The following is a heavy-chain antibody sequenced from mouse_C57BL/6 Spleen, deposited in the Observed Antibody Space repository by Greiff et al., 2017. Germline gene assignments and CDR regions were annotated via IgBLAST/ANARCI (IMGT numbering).Heavy chain of an antibody. D-gene: IGHD1-1*01. CDR3: ARGDYYGSSSCYFDY. Sequence: QVQLQQPGAELVKPGASVKMSCKASGYTFTSYWITWVKQRPGQGLEWIGDIYPGSGSTNYNEKFKSKATLTVDTSSSTAYMQLSSLTSEDSAVYYCARGDYYGSSSCYFDYWGQGTTLTVSS. CDR1: GYTFTSYW. J-gene: IGHJ2*01. V-gene: IGHV1-55*01. CDR2: IYPGSGST.